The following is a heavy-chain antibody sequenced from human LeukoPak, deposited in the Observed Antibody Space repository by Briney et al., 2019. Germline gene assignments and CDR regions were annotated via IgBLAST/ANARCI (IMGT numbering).Heavy chain of an antibody. J-gene: IGHJ3*02. V-gene: IGHV3-21*05. CDR3: AGDGTGVLPGDAFDI. D-gene: IGHD1-1*01. CDR1: GFTFSTHS. CDR2: INHDGNDI. Sequence: PGGSLRLSCAASGFTFSTHSMNWVRQAPGKGLEWVSYINHDGNDIYYGESVKGRFTISRDNAKNSLYLQIHTLRAEDTAVYYCAGDGTGVLPGDAFDIWSQGTMVTVSP.